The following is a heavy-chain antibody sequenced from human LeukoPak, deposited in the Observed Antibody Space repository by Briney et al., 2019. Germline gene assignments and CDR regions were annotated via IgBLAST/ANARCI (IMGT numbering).Heavy chain of an antibody. J-gene: IGHJ4*02. Sequence: PSQTLSPTCTVSGGSISSYYWNWIRQPAGKGLEWVGRIYTSGSTNYNPSLKSRVSMSVDTSKNQFSLKLRSVTAADTAVYYCARAAYQLHIRHPYHYCGQGTLVTVSS. V-gene: IGHV4-4*07. D-gene: IGHD2-2*01. CDR1: GGSISSYY. CDR3: ARAAYQLHIRHPYHY. CDR2: IYTSGST.